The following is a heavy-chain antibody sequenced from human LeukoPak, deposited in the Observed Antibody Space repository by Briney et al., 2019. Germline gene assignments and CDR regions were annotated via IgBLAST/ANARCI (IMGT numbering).Heavy chain of an antibody. J-gene: IGHJ4*02. V-gene: IGHV4-38-2*01. D-gene: IGHD2-2*01. CDR2: IYHSVT. CDR1: GYSISSGYY. Sequence: SETLSLTCAVSGYSISSGYYWGWIRQPPGKGLEWIGNIYHSVTYYHPSLKSRVTISVDTSKNQFSLKLRSVTAADTAVYYRARSACSSTDCPNFDIWGQGTLVTVSS. CDR3: ARSACSSTDCPNFDI.